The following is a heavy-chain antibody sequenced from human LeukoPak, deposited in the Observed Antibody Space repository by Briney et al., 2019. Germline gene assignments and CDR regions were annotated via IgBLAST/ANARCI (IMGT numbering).Heavy chain of an antibody. D-gene: IGHD4-17*01. V-gene: IGHV3-23*01. Sequence: HAGGSLRLSCAASGFTFSSYAMSWVRKAPGKGLEWVSAISGSGGTTYYADSVWGRFTISRDNSKKTLYLQMNSLRAEDTAVYYCAKDGYGAHGDAFDIWGQGTMVTVSS. CDR2: ISGSGGTT. CDR3: AKDGYGAHGDAFDI. J-gene: IGHJ3*02. CDR1: GFTFSSYA.